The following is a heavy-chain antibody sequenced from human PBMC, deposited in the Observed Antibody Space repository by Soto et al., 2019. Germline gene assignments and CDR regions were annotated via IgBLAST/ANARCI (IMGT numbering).Heavy chain of an antibody. J-gene: IGHJ5*02. D-gene: IGHD3-3*01. CDR2: IYYSGST. CDR3: ARWWSGRPQGSDP. V-gene: IGHV4-31*03. Sequence: SETLSLTCTVSGGSISSGDYYWSWIRQHPGKGLEWIGYIYYSGSTYYNPSLKSRVTISVDTSKNQFSLKLSSVTAADTAVYYCARWWSGRPQGSDPRGQGTLVTVSS. CDR1: GGSISSGDYY.